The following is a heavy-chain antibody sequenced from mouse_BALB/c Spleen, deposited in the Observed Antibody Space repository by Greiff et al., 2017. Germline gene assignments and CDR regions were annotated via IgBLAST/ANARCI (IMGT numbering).Heavy chain of an antibody. J-gene: IGHJ4*01. CDR3: ARNWDEDAMDY. CDR2: IYPGDGDT. V-gene: IGHV1-80*01. CDR1: GYAFSSYW. Sequence: QVQLQQSGAELVRPGSSVKISCKASGYAFSSYWMNWVKQRPGQGLEWIGQIYPGDGDTNYNGKFKGKATLTADKSSSTAYMQLSSLTSEDSAVYFCARNWDEDAMDYWGQGTSVTVSS. D-gene: IGHD4-1*01.